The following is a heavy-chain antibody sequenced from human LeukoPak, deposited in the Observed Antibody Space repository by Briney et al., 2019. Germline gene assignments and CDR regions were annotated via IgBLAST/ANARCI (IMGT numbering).Heavy chain of an antibody. Sequence: GGSLRLSCTASGFTFSTYVMNWVRQAPGKGLEWVSSISSSGDITYYADSVKGRFTISRDNSKNTLYLQMNSLRAEDTAVYNCAKGPPYYDSSGYYSPFDYWGQGTLVTVSS. J-gene: IGHJ4*02. CDR1: GFTFSTYV. CDR3: AKGPPYYDSSGYYSPFDY. D-gene: IGHD3-22*01. CDR2: ISSSGDIT. V-gene: IGHV3-23*01.